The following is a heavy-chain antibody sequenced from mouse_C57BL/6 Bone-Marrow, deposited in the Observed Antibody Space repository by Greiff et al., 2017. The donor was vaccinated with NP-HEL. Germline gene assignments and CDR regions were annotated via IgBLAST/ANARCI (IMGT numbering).Heavy chain of an antibody. CDR3: ARGNFTTVVPTGYFDV. J-gene: IGHJ1*03. CDR1: GYTFTSYW. CDR2: IHPNSGST. V-gene: IGHV1-64*01. Sequence: QVQLQQPGAELVKPGASVKLSCKASGYTFTSYWMHWVKQRPGQGLEWIGMIHPNSGSTNYNEKFKSKDTLTVDKSSSTAYMQLSSLTSEDSAVYYCARGNFTTVVPTGYFDVWGTGTTVTVSS. D-gene: IGHD1-1*01.